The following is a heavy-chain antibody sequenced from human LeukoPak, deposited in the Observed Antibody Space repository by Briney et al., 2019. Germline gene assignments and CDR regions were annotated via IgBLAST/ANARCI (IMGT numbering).Heavy chain of an antibody. CDR3: VPSANYYYFDY. Sequence: ASVTVSCTASGYTFSNYYMHWVRQAPGLGFEWMGWINPKSGGTSYPQKFQGRVTMTRDTSISTAYMELSGLRSDDTAVYYCVPSANYYYFDYWGQGTLVTVSS. CDR1: GYTFSNYY. J-gene: IGHJ4*02. D-gene: IGHD1-26*01. V-gene: IGHV1-2*02. CDR2: INPKSGGT.